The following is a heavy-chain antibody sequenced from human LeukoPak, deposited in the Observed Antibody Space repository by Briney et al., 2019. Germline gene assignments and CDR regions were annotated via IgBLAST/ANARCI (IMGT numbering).Heavy chain of an antibody. Sequence: SETLSLTCTVSGGSISSYYWRWIRQPPGKGLEWIGYIYYSGSTNYNPSLKSRVTISVDTSKNQFSLKLSSVTAADTAVYYCARVGYDYAVYFAYWGQGTLVTVSS. V-gene: IGHV4-59*08. CDR2: IYYSGST. J-gene: IGHJ4*02. CDR3: ARVGYDYAVYFAY. CDR1: GGSISSYY. D-gene: IGHD5-12*01.